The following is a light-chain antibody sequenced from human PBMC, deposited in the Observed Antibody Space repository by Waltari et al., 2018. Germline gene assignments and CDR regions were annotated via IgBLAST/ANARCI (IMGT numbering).Light chain of an antibody. CDR1: QDISNW. V-gene: IGKV1-12*01. CDR3: QQANTFPRT. CDR2: GAT. J-gene: IGKJ4*01. Sequence: DIQMTQSPSFVSASVGDTVTISCRASQDISNWLAWFQQKPGKAPKLLLFGATTLQSGVPSRFSGTGSGTDFTLTISSLQPEDFVTYYCQQANTFPRTFGGGTRVEIK.